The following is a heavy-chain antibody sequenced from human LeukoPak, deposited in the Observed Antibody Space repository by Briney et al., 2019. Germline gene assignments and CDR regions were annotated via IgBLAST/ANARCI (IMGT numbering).Heavy chain of an antibody. CDR1: GGSFSGYY. CDR3: ARGRGSYYLRAAGFDY. Sequence: SETLSLTCAVYGGSFSGYYWSWIRQPPGKGLEWIGEINHSGSTNYNPSLKSRVTISVDTSKNQFSLKLSSVTAADTAVYYCARGRGSYYLRAAGFDYWGQGILVTVSS. CDR2: INHSGST. J-gene: IGHJ4*02. D-gene: IGHD1-26*01. V-gene: IGHV4-34*01.